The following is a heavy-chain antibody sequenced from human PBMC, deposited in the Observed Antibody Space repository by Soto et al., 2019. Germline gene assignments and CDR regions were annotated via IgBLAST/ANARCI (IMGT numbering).Heavy chain of an antibody. CDR2: IIPIFGTA. CDR3: AGFEYSSSGYYYYGMDV. D-gene: IGHD6-6*01. Sequence: QVQLVQSGAEVKKPGSSVKVSCKASGGTFSSYAISWVRQAPGQGLEWMGGIIPIFGTANYAQKFQGRVTITADESTSTAYMEVSSLRSEDTAVYYCAGFEYSSSGYYYYGMDVWGQGTTVTVSS. CDR1: GGTFSSYA. V-gene: IGHV1-69*01. J-gene: IGHJ6*02.